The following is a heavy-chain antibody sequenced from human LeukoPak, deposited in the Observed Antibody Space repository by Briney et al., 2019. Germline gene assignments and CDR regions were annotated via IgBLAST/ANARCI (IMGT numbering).Heavy chain of an antibody. D-gene: IGHD3-16*02. Sequence: SQILSLTCTVSSGSISSGNYYWSWIRQPAGKGLEWIGRIHTSGSTKYNPSLKSRVTILVDTSKNQFSLKLSSVTAADTAVYYCATTELRLGELSLFAFDIWGQGTMVTVSS. CDR1: SGSISSGNYY. CDR3: ATTELRLGELSLFAFDI. V-gene: IGHV4-61*02. CDR2: IHTSGST. J-gene: IGHJ3*02.